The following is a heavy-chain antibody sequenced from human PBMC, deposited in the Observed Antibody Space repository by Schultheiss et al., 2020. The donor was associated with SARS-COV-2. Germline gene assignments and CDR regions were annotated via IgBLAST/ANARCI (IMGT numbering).Heavy chain of an antibody. CDR3: AKDDCSGGTCHYDY. CDR1: GFTFSNYD. CDR2: ISYVGSDE. D-gene: IGHD2-15*01. J-gene: IGHJ4*02. V-gene: IGHV3-30*18. Sequence: GGSLRLSCAASGFTFSNYDMHWVRQAPGKGLEWVALISYVGSDEYYADSVKVRFTISRDNSKNTLYLQMNSLRAEDTAVYYCAKDDCSGGTCHYDYWGQGTLVTVSS.